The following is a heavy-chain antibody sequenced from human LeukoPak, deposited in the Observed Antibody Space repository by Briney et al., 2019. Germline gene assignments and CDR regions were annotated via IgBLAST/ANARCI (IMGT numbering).Heavy chain of an antibody. Sequence: GGSLTLSCAASGFTFSRYWMTWVRQAPGKGLEWVANIKQDGSEKYYVDSVKGRLTISRDNTKNSLSLQMNSLRAEDTAAYYCARIFLGSTTLPDYWGQGTLVTVSS. CDR3: ARIFLGSTTLPDY. CDR2: IKQDGSEK. CDR1: GFTFSRYW. V-gene: IGHV3-7*05. D-gene: IGHD1-26*01. J-gene: IGHJ4*02.